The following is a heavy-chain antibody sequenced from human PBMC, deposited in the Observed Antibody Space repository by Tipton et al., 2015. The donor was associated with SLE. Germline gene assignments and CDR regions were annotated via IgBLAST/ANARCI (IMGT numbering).Heavy chain of an antibody. CDR1: GFTFDDYA. J-gene: IGHJ3*02. CDR3: AKDMRAWEPLGAFDI. Sequence: SLRLSCAASGFTFDDYAMHWVRQAPGKGLEWVSGISWNSGSIGYADSVKGRFTISRDNAKNSLYLQMNSLRAEDTALYYCAKDMRAWEPLGAFDIWGQGTMVTVSS. V-gene: IGHV3-9*01. CDR2: ISWNSGSI. D-gene: IGHD1-26*01.